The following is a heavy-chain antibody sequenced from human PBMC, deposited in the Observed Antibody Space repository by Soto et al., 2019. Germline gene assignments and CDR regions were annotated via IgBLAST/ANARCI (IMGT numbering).Heavy chain of an antibody. D-gene: IGHD6-6*01. CDR2: IWDDGSNK. CDR3: ARGDRPDFDY. V-gene: IGHV3-33*01. CDR1: GFTFSSYG. J-gene: IGHJ4*02. Sequence: PGGSLRLSCAASGFTFSSYGMHWVRQAPGKGLEWVAVIWDDGSNKFYADSVKGRFNISRDNSKNTLYLQMNSLRAEDTAVYFCARGDRPDFDYWGQGTLVTVSS.